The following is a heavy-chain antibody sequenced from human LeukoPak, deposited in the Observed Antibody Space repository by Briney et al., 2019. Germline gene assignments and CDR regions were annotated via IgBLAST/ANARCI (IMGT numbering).Heavy chain of an antibody. CDR2: IKQDGSEK. D-gene: IGHD3-22*01. CDR1: GFTFSSYW. V-gene: IGHV3-7*03. Sequence: PGGSLRLSCAASGFTFSSYWMSWVRQAPGKGLEWVANIKQDGSEKYYVDSVKGRLTISRDNAKNSLYLQMNSLRAEDTAVYYCARDDDYYDSSGYLDYWGQGTLVTVSS. J-gene: IGHJ4*02. CDR3: ARDDDYYDSSGYLDY.